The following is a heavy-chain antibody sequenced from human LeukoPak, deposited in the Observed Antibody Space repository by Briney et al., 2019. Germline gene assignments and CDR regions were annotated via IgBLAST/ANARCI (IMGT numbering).Heavy chain of an antibody. CDR3: AKDRKYFDS. V-gene: IGHV3-7*05. CDR2: ISPDGGGQ. D-gene: IGHD1-14*01. J-gene: IGHJ4*02. Sequence: GGSLRLSCAASGFTFSSYWMSWVRQAPGKGLEWVANISPDGGGQSYVESMKGRFTISRDNVKNSVYLQMNSLRAEDTALYYCAKDRKYFDSWGQGTLVTVSS. CDR1: GFTFSSYW.